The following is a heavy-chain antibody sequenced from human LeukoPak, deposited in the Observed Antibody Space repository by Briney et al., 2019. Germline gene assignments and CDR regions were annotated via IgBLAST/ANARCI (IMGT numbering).Heavy chain of an antibody. D-gene: IGHD2-2*01. V-gene: IGHV3-7*01. Sequence: GGSLRLSCAASGFTFSAYWMPWVRQPPGKGLEWVANIRQDSSETYYVDSVKGRFTISRDNAKNTVYLQMSRLRAEDTAVYYCAREGVFCVRNCISNSGARFDPWGQGTLVTVSS. CDR1: GFTFSAYW. CDR3: AREGVFCVRNCISNSGARFDP. J-gene: IGHJ5*02. CDR2: IRQDSSET.